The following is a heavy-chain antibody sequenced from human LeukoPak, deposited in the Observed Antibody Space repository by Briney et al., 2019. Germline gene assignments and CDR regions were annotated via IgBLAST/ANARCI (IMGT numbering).Heavy chain of an antibody. Sequence: GGSLRLSCAASGFTARSNYMSWVRQAPGKGLEWVSLISTEGNTYYADSVKGRFTISRDNAKNTLYLQMNSLRAEDTAVYYCASLKPIPTWGQGTLVTVSS. V-gene: IGHV3-53*01. CDR1: GFTARSNY. CDR2: ISTEGNT. D-gene: IGHD1-14*01. J-gene: IGHJ4*02. CDR3: ASLKPIPT.